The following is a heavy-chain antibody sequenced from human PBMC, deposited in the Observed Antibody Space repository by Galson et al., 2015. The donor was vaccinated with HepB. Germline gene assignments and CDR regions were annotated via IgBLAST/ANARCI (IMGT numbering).Heavy chain of an antibody. CDR1: GFTFSSYG. V-gene: IGHV3-30*18. Sequence: SLRLSCAASGFTFSSYGMHWVRQAPGKGLEWVAVISYDGSNKYYADSVKGRFTISRDNSKNTLYLQMNSLRAEDTAVYYCAKELNFCSSTSCSPWGFDYWGQGTLVTVSS. D-gene: IGHD2-2*01. CDR2: ISYDGSNK. J-gene: IGHJ4*02. CDR3: AKELNFCSSTSCSPWGFDY.